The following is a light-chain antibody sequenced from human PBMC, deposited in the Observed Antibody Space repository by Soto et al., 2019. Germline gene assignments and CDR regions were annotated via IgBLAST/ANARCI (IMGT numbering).Light chain of an antibody. J-gene: IGKJ1*01. Sequence: EIVLTQSPGTLSLSPGERATLSCKASQSISGSFFAWYQQKPGQAPRLPIHGASSRATGIPDRFSGSGSGTDFTLTISRLEPEDFAMYYCQQYGNSPRTFGQGTKVDIK. CDR3: QQYGNSPRT. CDR1: QSISGSF. CDR2: GAS. V-gene: IGKV3-20*01.